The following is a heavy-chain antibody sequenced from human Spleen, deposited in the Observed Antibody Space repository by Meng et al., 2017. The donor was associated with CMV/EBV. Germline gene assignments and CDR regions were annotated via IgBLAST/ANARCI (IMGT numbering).Heavy chain of an antibody. J-gene: IGHJ4*02. Sequence: GGSLRLSCAASGFTFKDYAMHWVRQPPGKGQEWVAGITWSSATVDYADSVRGRFTISRDNSKNSLFLQMNSLRAEDTAFYYCAKDHYDFWSGYSSYFFDYWGQGILVTVSS. V-gene: IGHV3-9*01. CDR2: ITWSSATV. D-gene: IGHD3-3*01. CDR1: GFTFKDYA. CDR3: AKDHYDFWSGYSSYFFDY.